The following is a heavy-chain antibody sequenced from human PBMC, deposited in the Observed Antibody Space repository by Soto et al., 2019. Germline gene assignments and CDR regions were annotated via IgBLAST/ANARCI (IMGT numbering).Heavy chain of an antibody. Sequence: EVQLVETGGGLIQPGGSLRLSCAASGFTVSSNYMSWVRQAPGKGLEWVSVIYSGGSTYYADSVKGRFTISRDNSKNTLYLQMNSLRAEDTAVYYCARQYYYDSSGYGATDYWGQGTLVTVSS. J-gene: IGHJ4*02. CDR2: IYSGGST. D-gene: IGHD3-22*01. V-gene: IGHV3-53*02. CDR1: GFTVSSNY. CDR3: ARQYYYDSSGYGATDY.